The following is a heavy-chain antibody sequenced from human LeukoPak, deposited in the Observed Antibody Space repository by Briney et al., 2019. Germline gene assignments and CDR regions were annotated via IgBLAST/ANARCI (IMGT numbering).Heavy chain of an antibody. Sequence: SETLSLTCTVSGGSISSGGYYWSWIRQHPGKGLEWIGYIYYSGGTYYNPSLKSRVTISVDTSKNQFSLKLSSVTAADTAVYYCARGSRIRYFDYWGQGTLVTVSS. CDR2: IYYSGGT. V-gene: IGHV4-31*03. CDR3: ARGSRIRYFDY. J-gene: IGHJ4*02. D-gene: IGHD2/OR15-2a*01. CDR1: GGSISSGGYY.